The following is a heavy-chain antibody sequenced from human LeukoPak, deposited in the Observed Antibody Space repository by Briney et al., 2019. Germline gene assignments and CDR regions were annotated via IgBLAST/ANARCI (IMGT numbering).Heavy chain of an antibody. V-gene: IGHV1-18*01. CDR3: ARAPTDYDYVWGSYLRRNYYYYYGMDV. CDR1: GYTFTSYG. Sequence: ASVKVSCKASGYTFTSYGISWVRQAPGQGLEWMGWISAYNGNTNYAQKLQGRATMTTDTSTSTAYMELRSLRSDDTAVYYCARAPTDYDYVWGSYLRRNYYYYYGMDVWGQGTTVTVSS. CDR2: ISAYNGNT. J-gene: IGHJ6*02. D-gene: IGHD3-16*02.